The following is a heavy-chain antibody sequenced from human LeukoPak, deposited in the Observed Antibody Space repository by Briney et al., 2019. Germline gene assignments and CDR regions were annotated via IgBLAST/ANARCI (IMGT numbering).Heavy chain of an antibody. J-gene: IGHJ4*02. CDR2: GSDNGGT. CDR3: ARETPRRGETRDGYR. V-gene: IGHV4-34*01. CDR1: GDSLNGHY. D-gene: IGHD5-24*01. Sequence: SETLSLTCAVYGDSLNGHYWSWIRQPPGKGLEWIGEGSDNGGTKFNPSLKSRATISADTSKNQFTLKLTSVTAADTAVYYCARETPRRGETRDGYRWGQGTLVTVSS.